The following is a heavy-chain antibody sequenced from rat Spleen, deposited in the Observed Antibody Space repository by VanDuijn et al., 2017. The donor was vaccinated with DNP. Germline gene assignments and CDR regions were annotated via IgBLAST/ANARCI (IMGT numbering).Heavy chain of an antibody. CDR1: GFSITSNY. J-gene: IGHJ1*01. D-gene: IGHD1-12*03. CDR2: INYSGST. CDR3: ARGNDGYFPNWYFDF. V-gene: IGHV3-1*01. Sequence: EVQLQESGPGLMKPSQSLSLTCSVTGFSITSNYWAWIRKLPGNKMEWIGYINYSGSTGYNPSLKSRISITRDTSNNRFFLQLNSVTTEDTATYYCARGNDGYFPNWYFDFWGPGTMVTVSS.